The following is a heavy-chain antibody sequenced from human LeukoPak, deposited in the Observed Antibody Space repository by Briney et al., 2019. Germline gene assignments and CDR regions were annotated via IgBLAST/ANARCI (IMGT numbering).Heavy chain of an antibody. Sequence: PSETLSLTCTVSGGSINISDYYWSWIRQPPGKGLEWIGEINHSGSTNYNPSLKSRVTISVDTSKNQFSLKLSSVTAADTAVYYCARRRLVSYYDSSGYYKKRYYFDYWGQGTLVTVSS. CDR2: INHSGST. CDR3: ARRRLVSYYDSSGYYKKRYYFDY. J-gene: IGHJ4*02. CDR1: GGSINISDYY. D-gene: IGHD3-22*01. V-gene: IGHV4-34*01.